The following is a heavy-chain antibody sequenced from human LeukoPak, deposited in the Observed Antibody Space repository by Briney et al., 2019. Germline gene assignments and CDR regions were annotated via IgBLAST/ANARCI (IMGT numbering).Heavy chain of an antibody. CDR2: IGGSGGST. D-gene: IGHD3-9*01. J-gene: IGHJ6*02. Sequence: GGSLRLSCAASGFTFSSYAMSWVRQAPGKGLEWVSAIGGSGGSTYYADSVKGRFTISRDNSKNTLYLQMNSLRAEDTAVYYCAKDPDILTGYYYYYGMDVWGQGTTVTVSS. V-gene: IGHV3-23*01. CDR1: GFTFSSYA. CDR3: AKDPDILTGYYYYYGMDV.